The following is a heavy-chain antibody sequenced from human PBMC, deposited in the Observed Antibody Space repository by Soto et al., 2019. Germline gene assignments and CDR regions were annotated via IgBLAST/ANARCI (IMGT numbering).Heavy chain of an antibody. CDR3: ATVTMDV. CDR2: IDPSDSYT. Sequence: TSYLINWVRQMPGKGLEWMGRIDPSDSYTNYSPSFQGHVTISVDKSISTAYLQWSSLKASDTAMYYCATVTMDVCGQGTTVTVS. V-gene: IGHV5-10-1*01. CDR1: TSYL. D-gene: IGHD5-18*01. J-gene: IGHJ6*02.